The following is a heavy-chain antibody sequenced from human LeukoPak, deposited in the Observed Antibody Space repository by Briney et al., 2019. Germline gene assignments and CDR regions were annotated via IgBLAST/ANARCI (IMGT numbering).Heavy chain of an antibody. CDR1: GFTFSSYS. CDR3: ARGFLVRGVRAAAGGDY. J-gene: IGHJ4*02. V-gene: IGHV3-48*04. D-gene: IGHD6-13*01. CDR2: ISSSSSTI. Sequence: PGGSLRLSCAASGFTFSSYSMNWVRQAPGKGLEWVSYISSSSSTIYYADSVKGRFTISRDNAKNSLYLQMNSLRAEDTAVYYCARGFLVRGVRAAAGGDYWGQGTLVTVSS.